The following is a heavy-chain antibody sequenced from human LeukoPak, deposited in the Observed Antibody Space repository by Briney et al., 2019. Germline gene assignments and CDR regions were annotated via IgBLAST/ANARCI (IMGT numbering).Heavy chain of an antibody. CDR3: AAAVDFWSGYWLDY. V-gene: IGHV1-58*02. D-gene: IGHD3-3*01. CDR1: GFTFTISA. J-gene: IGHJ4*02. Sequence: SVTVSCKASGFTFTISAMQWVRQARGQRLEWIGWIVVGSGNTNYAQKFQERVTITRDMSTSTAYMELSSLRSEDTAVYYCAAAVDFWSGYWLDYWGQGTLVTVSS. CDR2: IVVGSGNT.